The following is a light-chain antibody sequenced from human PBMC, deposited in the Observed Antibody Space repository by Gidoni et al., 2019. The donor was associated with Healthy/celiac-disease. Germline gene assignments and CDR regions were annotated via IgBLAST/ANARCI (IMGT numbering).Light chain of an antibody. J-gene: IGLJ2*01. Sequence: QSALTQPPSVSGSPGQSVTISCPGTSRDVGSYNRVSWYQQPPGTAPKLMIYEVSNRPSGVPDRFSGSKSGNTASLTISGLQAEDEADYYCSSYTSSSHVVFGGGTKLTVL. CDR2: EVS. CDR1: SRDVGSYNR. V-gene: IGLV2-18*02. CDR3: SSYTSSSHVV.